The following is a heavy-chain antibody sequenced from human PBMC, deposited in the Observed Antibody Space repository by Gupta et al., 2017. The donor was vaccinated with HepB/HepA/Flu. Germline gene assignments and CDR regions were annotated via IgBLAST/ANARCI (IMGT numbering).Heavy chain of an antibody. D-gene: IGHD2-2*01. V-gene: IGHV4-34*01. CDR1: GGSFSGYY. CDR2: INHSGST. Sequence: QVQLQQRGAGLLKPSETLSLTCAVYGGSFSGYYWSWIRQPPGKGLEWIGKINHSGSTNYNPSLKSRVTISVDTSKNQFSLKLSSVTAADTAVYYCARAFYCSSTSCQNYYYYYMDVWGKGTTVTVSS. CDR3: ARAFYCSSTSCQNYYYYYMDV. J-gene: IGHJ6*03.